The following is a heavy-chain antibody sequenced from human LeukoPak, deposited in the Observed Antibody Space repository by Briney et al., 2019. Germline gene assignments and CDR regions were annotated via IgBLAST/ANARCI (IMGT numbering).Heavy chain of an antibody. J-gene: IGHJ6*03. CDR1: GFTFSNYW. Sequence: GGSLRLSCAASGFTFSNYWMSWVRQAPGKGLEWVANIKEDGSEKYYVDSLKGRFTISRDNAKNSLYLQMNSLRAEDTAVYYCARVGNLYYYYYMDVWGKGTTVTVSS. CDR2: IKEDGSEK. D-gene: IGHD1-14*01. V-gene: IGHV3-7*01. CDR3: ARVGNLYYYYYMDV.